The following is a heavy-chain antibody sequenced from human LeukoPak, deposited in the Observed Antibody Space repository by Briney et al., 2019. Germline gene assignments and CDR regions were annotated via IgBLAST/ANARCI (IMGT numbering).Heavy chain of an antibody. Sequence: ASVKVSCKASGGTFSSYAISWVRQATGQGLEWMGWMNPNSGNTGYAQKFQGRVTITRNTSISTAYMELSSLRSEDTAVYYCARVEYYYDSSGYPHDAFDIWGQGTMVTVSS. CDR3: ARVEYYYDSSGYPHDAFDI. J-gene: IGHJ3*02. CDR2: MNPNSGNT. CDR1: GGTFSSYA. D-gene: IGHD3-22*01. V-gene: IGHV1-8*03.